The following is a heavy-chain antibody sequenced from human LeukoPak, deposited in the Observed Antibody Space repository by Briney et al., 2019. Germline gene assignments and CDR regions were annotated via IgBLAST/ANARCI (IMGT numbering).Heavy chain of an antibody. CDR3: ARGDYYNRFDFDY. CDR2: IGTAGDT. CDR1: GFTFSSYA. D-gene: IGHD3-10*01. Sequence: GGPLRLSCAASGFTFSSYAMHWVRQAAGSGLEWVAAIGTAGDTYYPGSVKGRFTISRENAKNSLYLQMNSLRAGDTAVYYCARGDYYNRFDFDYWGQGTLVTVSS. J-gene: IGHJ4*02. V-gene: IGHV3-13*01.